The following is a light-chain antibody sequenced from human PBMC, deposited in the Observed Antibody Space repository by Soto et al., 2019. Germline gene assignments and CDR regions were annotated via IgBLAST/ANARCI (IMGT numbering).Light chain of an antibody. CDR1: QGISSY. CDR2: AAS. V-gene: IGKV1-8*01. Sequence: AIRMTQSPSSLPASTGDRVTITCRASQGISSYLAWYQQKPGKAPKLLIYAASTLQSGVPSRFSGSGSGTDFTLAISSLQPEDSATYYCLQDINYPWTFGQGTKVDIK. CDR3: LQDINYPWT. J-gene: IGKJ1*01.